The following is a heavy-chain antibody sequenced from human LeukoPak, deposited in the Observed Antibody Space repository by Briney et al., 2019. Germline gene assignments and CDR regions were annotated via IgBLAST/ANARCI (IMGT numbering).Heavy chain of an antibody. CDR3: ARDHTGPQDY. J-gene: IGHJ4*02. V-gene: IGHV3-74*01. D-gene: IGHD4-17*01. CDR1: GFTLSSYW. Sequence: PGGSLRLSCAASGFTLSSYWVHWVRQAPGKGLVWVARINRAGSTTTYADSVKGRFSISRDNAKNTLYLQMNSLRAEDTAVYYCARDHTGPQDYGGQGTLVTVSS. CDR2: INRAGSTT.